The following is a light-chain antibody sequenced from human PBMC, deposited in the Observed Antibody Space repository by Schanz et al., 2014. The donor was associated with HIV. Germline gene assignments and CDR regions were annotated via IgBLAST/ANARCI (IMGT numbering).Light chain of an antibody. CDR3: QSYDSSLSGVV. CDR2: DVT. J-gene: IGLJ2*01. V-gene: IGLV2-14*03. CDR1: SSDVGRYDY. Sequence: QSALTQPASVSGSPGQSITISCTGSSSDVGRYDYVSWYQQRSGKGPQLIIFDVTHRPSGVSDRFSGSKSGNTASLTISGLQGDDEADYYCQSYDSSLSGVVFGGGTKLIVL.